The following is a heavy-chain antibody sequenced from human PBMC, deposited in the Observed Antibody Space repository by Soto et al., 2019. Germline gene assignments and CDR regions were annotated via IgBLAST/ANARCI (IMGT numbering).Heavy chain of an antibody. V-gene: IGHV4-34*01. CDR1: GGSFSGYY. CDR3: AREKITGLFDY. Sequence: PSETLSLTCAVYGGSFSGYYWTWIRQPPGTGLEWIVEINHSGSTNYSPSLKSRVTISVDTSKNQFSLKLTSVTAADTAVYYCAREKITGLFDYWGQGTLVTVS. J-gene: IGHJ4*02. D-gene: IGHD2-8*02. CDR2: INHSGST.